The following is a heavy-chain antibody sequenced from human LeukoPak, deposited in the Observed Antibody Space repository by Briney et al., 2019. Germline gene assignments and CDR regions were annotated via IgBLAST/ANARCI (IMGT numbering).Heavy chain of an antibody. V-gene: IGHV3-23*01. J-gene: IGHJ4*02. CDR1: GFTFSSYA. CDR3: ARETPSCSSTSCYGFDY. D-gene: IGHD2-2*01. Sequence: GGSLRLSCAASGFTFSSYAMSWVRQSPARGLEWVASISPGGGTTYYADYVKGRFTISRDNSKNSLFVQINSLRAEDTAVYYCARETPSCSSTSCYGFDYWGQGTLVTVSS. CDR2: ISPGGGTT.